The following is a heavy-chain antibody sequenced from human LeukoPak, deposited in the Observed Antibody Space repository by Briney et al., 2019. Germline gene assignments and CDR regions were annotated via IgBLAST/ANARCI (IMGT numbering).Heavy chain of an antibody. CDR1: GGSFSGYY. Sequence: PSETLSLTCAVYGGSFSGYYWSWIRQPPGKGLEWIGEINHSGSTNYNQSLKSRVTISVDTCKNQFSLKLSPVTGAETAVYYCARGPTSGSYQGWFDPWGQGTLVTVSS. CDR3: ARGPTSGSYQGWFDP. CDR2: INHSGST. V-gene: IGHV4-34*01. D-gene: IGHD3-10*01. J-gene: IGHJ5*02.